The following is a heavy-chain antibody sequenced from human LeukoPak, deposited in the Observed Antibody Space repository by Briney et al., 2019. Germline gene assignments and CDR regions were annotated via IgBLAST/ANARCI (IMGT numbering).Heavy chain of an antibody. D-gene: IGHD7-27*01. Sequence: ASVKVSCKASGYTFTSYGISWVRQAPGQGLEWMGWISAYNGNTNYAQKLQGRVTMTTDTSTSTAYMELRSLRSDDTAVYYCARETSLTGDKGAFDYWGQGTLVTVSS. CDR3: ARETSLTGDKGAFDY. CDR1: GYTFTSYG. CDR2: ISAYNGNT. V-gene: IGHV1-18*01. J-gene: IGHJ4*02.